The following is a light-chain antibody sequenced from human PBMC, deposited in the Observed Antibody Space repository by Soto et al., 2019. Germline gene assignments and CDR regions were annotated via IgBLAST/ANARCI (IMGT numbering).Light chain of an antibody. CDR2: GAS. CDR1: QSVSSTY. V-gene: IGKV3-20*01. CDR3: QQYDYLMT. Sequence: EIVLTQSPGTLSLSPGERATLSCRASQSVSSTYLAWYQHKPCWAPRLLIDGASSRAAGIPDRFSGSGSGTDFTLTISRLEPEDLAVYYCQQYDYLMTFGQGTKVDIK. J-gene: IGKJ1*01.